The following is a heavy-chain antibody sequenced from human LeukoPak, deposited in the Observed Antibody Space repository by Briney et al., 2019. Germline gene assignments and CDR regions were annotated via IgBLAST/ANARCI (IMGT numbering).Heavy chain of an antibody. CDR2: INSDGSST. CDR3: ARGVGYCSSTSCYWWFDP. V-gene: IGHV3-74*01. CDR1: GFTFSSYW. J-gene: IGHJ5*02. Sequence: GGSLRLSCAASGFTFSSYWLHWVRQAPGKGLVWVSRINSDGSSTSYADSVKGRFTISRDNAKNTLYLQMNSLRAEDTAVYYCARGVGYCSSTSCYWWFDPWGQGTLVTVSS. D-gene: IGHD2-2*01.